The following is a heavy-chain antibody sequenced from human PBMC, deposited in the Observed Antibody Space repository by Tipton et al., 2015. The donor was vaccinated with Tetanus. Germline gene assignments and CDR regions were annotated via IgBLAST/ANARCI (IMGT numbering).Heavy chain of an antibody. CDR2: INSSSRTI. V-gene: IGHV3-48*02. D-gene: IGHD6-19*01. CDR3: ATSPREAGDY. Sequence: SLRLSCVGSGFNFSTNSMNWVRQAPGKGLEWVSYINSSSRTIYYADSVQGRFTISRDNAKNSLFLQMSSLRDEDTAVYFCATSPREAGDYWGQGTRVTVSS. CDR1: GFNFSTNS. J-gene: IGHJ4*02.